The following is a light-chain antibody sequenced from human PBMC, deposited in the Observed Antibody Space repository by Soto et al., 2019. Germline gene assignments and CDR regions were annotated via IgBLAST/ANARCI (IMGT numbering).Light chain of an antibody. V-gene: IGKV3-15*01. J-gene: IGKJ1*01. CDR3: QQYNNWWT. CDR1: QSINSN. Sequence: EIVMTQSPATLSVSPGERATLSCRASQSINSNLAWYQQKPGQTPRLLIYGASTRATGIPARFSGSRSGTDFTLTISSLQSEDFAVYYCQQYNNWWTFGQGTKVEIK. CDR2: GAS.